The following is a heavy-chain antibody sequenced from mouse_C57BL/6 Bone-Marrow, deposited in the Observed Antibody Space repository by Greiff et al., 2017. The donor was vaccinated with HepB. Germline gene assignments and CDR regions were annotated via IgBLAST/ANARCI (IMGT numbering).Heavy chain of an antibody. CDR1: GFTFSSYA. J-gene: IGHJ3*01. D-gene: IGHD1-1*01. Sequence: DVQLVESGGGLVKPGGSLKLSCAASGFTFSSYAMSWVRQTPEKRLEWVATISDGGSYTYYPDNVKGRFTISRDNAKNNLYLQMSHLKSEDTAMYYCARGPLITTVVEAWFAYWGQGTLVTVSA. CDR3: ARGPLITTVVEAWFAY. V-gene: IGHV5-4*01. CDR2: ISDGGSYT.